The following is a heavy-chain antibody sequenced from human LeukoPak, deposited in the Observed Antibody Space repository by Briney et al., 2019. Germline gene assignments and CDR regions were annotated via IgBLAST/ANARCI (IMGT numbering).Heavy chain of an antibody. CDR3: ASLRRGGATTGYYFDY. Sequence: PSETLSLTCTVSGGSISSSSYYWGWIRQPPGKGLEWIGSIYYSESTYYNPSLKSRVTISVDTSKNQFSLKLSSVTAADTAVYYCASLRRGGATTGYYFDYWGQGTLVTVSS. D-gene: IGHD1-26*01. V-gene: IGHV4-39*01. CDR2: IYYSEST. CDR1: GGSISSSSYY. J-gene: IGHJ4*02.